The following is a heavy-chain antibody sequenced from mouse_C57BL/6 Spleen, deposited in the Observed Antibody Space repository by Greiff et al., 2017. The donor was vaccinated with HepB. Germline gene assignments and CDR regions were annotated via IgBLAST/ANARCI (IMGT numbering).Heavy chain of an antibody. CDR1: GFSLSTSGMG. CDR2: IYWDDDK. CDR3: ARLNWDGGLYYFDY. J-gene: IGHJ2*01. D-gene: IGHD4-1*02. V-gene: IGHV8-12*01. Sequence: QVTLKVSGPGILQSSQTLSLTCSFSGFSLSTSGMGVSWIRQPSGKGLEWLAHIYWDDDKCYNPSLKNRLTISKDTSRNQVFLQITSVDTDDTATYYCARLNWDGGLYYFDYWGQGTTLTVSS.